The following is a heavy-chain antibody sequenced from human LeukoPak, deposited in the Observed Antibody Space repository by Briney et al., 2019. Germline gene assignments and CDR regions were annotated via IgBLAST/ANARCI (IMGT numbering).Heavy chain of an antibody. V-gene: IGHV4-4*07. D-gene: IGHD6-19*01. CDR2: ISNSGST. CDR1: GGSINTYY. J-gene: IGHJ4*02. CDR3: ARGGAVPGSFDY. Sequence: PSQTLSLTCTVSGGSINTYYWSWIRQPAGKGLEWIGRISNSGSTNYKPSLKSRVTISADKSKNQFSLKLTSVTAADTAVYFCARGGAVPGSFDYWGQGTLVTVSS.